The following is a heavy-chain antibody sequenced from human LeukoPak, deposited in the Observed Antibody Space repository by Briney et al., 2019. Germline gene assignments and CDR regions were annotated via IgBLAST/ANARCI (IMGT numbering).Heavy chain of an antibody. D-gene: IGHD3-3*01. CDR1: GYTFTDYY. Sequence: ASVKVSCKTSGYTFTDYYIHWVRQAPGQGLEWMGWINTKTGRTSSARKFQGRVTMTRDPSITTVYMDMAWLTSDDTAIYFCARADFIDAGPFLIGPWGQGTLVTVSS. V-gene: IGHV1-2*02. CDR3: ARADFIDAGPFLIGP. J-gene: IGHJ5*02. CDR2: INTKTGRT.